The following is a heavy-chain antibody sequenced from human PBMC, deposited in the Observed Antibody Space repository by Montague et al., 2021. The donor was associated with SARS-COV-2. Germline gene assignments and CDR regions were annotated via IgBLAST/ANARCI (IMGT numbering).Heavy chain of an antibody. J-gene: IGHJ4*02. D-gene: IGHD3-9*01. Sequence: PALVKPTQTLTLTCTSSGFSLSTPNVGVGWIRQPPGKALEWVAVIYSNDEKRYSPSLRNRLTITKDTAKNQVVLSLTYVDPVDTATYYCAHLIRYYDIFTGIPFDYWGQGSQVTVSS. CDR3: AHLIRYYDIFTGIPFDY. V-gene: IGHV2-5*01. CDR2: IYSNDEK. CDR1: GFSLSTPNVG.